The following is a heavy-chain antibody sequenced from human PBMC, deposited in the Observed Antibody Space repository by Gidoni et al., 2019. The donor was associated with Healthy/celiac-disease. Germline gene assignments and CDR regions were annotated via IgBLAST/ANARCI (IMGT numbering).Heavy chain of an antibody. CDR3: ARQDVRMAPQGY. CDR2: IYYSGST. V-gene: IGHV4-39*01. Sequence: QLQLQESGPGMVKPSETLSLTCTVSGGSISSSSYYWGWIRQPPGKGLEWIGSIYYSGSTYYNPSLKSRVTISVDTSKNQFSLKMSSVPAADTAVYYCARQDVRMAPQGYWGQGTLVTVSS. J-gene: IGHJ4*02. D-gene: IGHD2-15*01. CDR1: GGSISSSSYY.